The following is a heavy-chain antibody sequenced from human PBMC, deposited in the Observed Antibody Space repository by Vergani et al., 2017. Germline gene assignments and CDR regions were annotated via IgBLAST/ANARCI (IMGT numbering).Heavy chain of an antibody. Sequence: QLHLQESGPGLVKPSETLSLTCTVSGGSITSSSYYWGWIRQPPGKGLEWIGNIYNSGGSYYNPSLKGRVTISVDTSKNQFYLEVTSVTAADTAIYFCARTESFILRYCHWALWGQGTLVTVSS. D-gene: IGHD3-9*01. CDR3: ARTESFILRYCHWAL. CDR2: IYNSGGS. J-gene: IGHJ4*02. CDR1: GGSITSSSYY. V-gene: IGHV4-39*01.